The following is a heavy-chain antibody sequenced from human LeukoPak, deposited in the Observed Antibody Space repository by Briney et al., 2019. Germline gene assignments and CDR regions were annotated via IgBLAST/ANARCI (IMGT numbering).Heavy chain of an antibody. Sequence: PGGSLRLSCAASGFTFSSYGMHWVRQAPGKGLEWVAFIRYDGSNKYYADSVKGRFTISRDNSKNTLYLQMNSLRAEDTAVYYCARDWVYYGDYYYYMDVWGKGTTVTVSS. D-gene: IGHD3-3*01. V-gene: IGHV3-30*02. CDR2: IRYDGSNK. CDR1: GFTFSSYG. CDR3: ARDWVYYGDYYYYMDV. J-gene: IGHJ6*03.